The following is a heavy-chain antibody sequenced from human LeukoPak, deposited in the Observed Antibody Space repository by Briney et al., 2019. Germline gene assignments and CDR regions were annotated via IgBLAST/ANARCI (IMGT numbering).Heavy chain of an antibody. CDR2: INVGNGNI. J-gene: IGHJ6*02. Sequence: ASVKVSCKASGYTFTDYAIHWVRQAPGQRLEWMGWINVGNGNIKYSQKFQGRVTITADKSTSTAYMELSSLRSEDTAVYYCARDSYCGGDCYSRLPYGMDVWGQGTTVTVSS. CDR3: ARDSYCGGDCYSRLPYGMDV. V-gene: IGHV1-3*01. D-gene: IGHD2-21*02. CDR1: GYTFTDYA.